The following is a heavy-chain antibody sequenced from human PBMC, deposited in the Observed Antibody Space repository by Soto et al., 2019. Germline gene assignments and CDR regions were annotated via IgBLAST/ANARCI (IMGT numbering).Heavy chain of an antibody. J-gene: IGHJ6*02. Sequence: QVQLVQSGAEVKKLGSSVKVSCKASGDTFTRYGVSWVRQAPGQGLEWMGGTIPIFGTTNYAQKFQDRVTNTSEDSTSILYAELRSLRSEDTAVYYRASGQYRLSRSDSYYYVLEVWGQGTTVTVSS. CDR1: GDTFTRYG. CDR3: ASGQYRLSRSDSYYYVLEV. CDR2: TIPIFGTT. D-gene: IGHD5-12*01. V-gene: IGHV1-69*01.